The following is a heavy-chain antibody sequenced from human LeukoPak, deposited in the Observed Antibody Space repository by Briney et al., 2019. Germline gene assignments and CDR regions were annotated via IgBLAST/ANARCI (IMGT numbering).Heavy chain of an antibody. CDR3: ATPPLAAAGTEDIPDGFDY. D-gene: IGHD6-13*01. CDR2: ISAYNGNT. Sequence: ASVKVSCKASGYTFTSYGISWVRQAPGQGLEWMGWISAYNGNTNYAQKLQGRVTMTTDTSTSTAYMELRSLRSDDTAVYYCATPPLAAAGTEDIPDGFDYWGQGTLVTVSS. V-gene: IGHV1-18*01. J-gene: IGHJ4*02. CDR1: GYTFTSYG.